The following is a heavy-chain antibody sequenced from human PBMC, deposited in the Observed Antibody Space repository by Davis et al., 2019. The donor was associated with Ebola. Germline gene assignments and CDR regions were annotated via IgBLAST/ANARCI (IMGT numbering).Heavy chain of an antibody. D-gene: IGHD1-26*01. CDR3: KWEQNRYYGMDV. CDR1: GFNFRDAW. J-gene: IGHJ6*04. V-gene: IGHV3-15*01. Sequence: GESLKISCEGSGFNFRDAWMSWVRQAPGKGLEWVGRIQSIASGGTTDYAAPVKGRFTISRDDSKNTVYLQMSSLKTEDTAVYFCKWEQNRYYGMDVWGKGTTVTVSS. CDR2: IQSIASGGTT.